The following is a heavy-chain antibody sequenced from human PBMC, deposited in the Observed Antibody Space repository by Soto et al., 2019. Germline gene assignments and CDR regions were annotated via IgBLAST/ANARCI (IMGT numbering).Heavy chain of an antibody. Sequence: SETLSLTCTVSGGSISSYYWSWIRQPPGKGLEWIGYIYYSGSTNYNPSLKSRVTISVDTSKNQFSLKLSSVTAADTAVYYCARSSSGWSDNYFDYWGQGTLVTVSS. CDR2: IYYSGST. CDR3: ARSSSGWSDNYFDY. D-gene: IGHD6-19*01. V-gene: IGHV4-59*01. J-gene: IGHJ4*02. CDR1: GGSISSYY.